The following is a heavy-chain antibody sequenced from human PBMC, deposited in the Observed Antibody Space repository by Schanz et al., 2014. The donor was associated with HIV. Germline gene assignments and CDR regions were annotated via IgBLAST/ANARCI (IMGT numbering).Heavy chain of an antibody. CDR2: IWYDGSNK. CDR3: ARASRIAASDRDPRLSYLYGMDV. Sequence: QVQLVESGGGVVQPGRSLRLSCAASGFTFSTYGMHWVRQAPGKGLEWVAVIWYDGSNKYYADSVKGRFTISRDNSKNTLFLQMNSLRAEDRAVYYWARASRIAASDRDPRLSYLYGMDVWGQGTTVIVSS. D-gene: IGHD6-13*01. J-gene: IGHJ6*02. V-gene: IGHV3-33*01. CDR1: GFTFSTYG.